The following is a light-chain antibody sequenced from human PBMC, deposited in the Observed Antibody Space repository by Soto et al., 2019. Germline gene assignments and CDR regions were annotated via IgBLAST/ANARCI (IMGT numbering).Light chain of an antibody. CDR1: QSISSW. Sequence: DIQMTQSPSTLSASVGDRVTITCRASQSISSWLAWYQQKPGKAPKLRIYKASSLESGVPSRFSGSGSGTEFTLTIISLQPDDFATYYCQQYNSYAWTFGQGTKVEI. CDR3: QQYNSYAWT. CDR2: KAS. V-gene: IGKV1-5*03. J-gene: IGKJ1*01.